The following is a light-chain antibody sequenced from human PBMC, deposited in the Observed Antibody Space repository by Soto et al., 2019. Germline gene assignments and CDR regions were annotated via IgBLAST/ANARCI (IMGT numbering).Light chain of an antibody. CDR3: QQYGTSRT. J-gene: IGKJ4*02. Sequence: IVLTQSPGTLSSSPGEGATLSCRASQNINNNFLAWYQQRPGQAPRLLSHAASLRATGTPDRFTGSASGTDFTLISSRQEPEDLAGDYWQQYGTSRTFGGGTRVEIK. V-gene: IGKV3-20*01. CDR2: AAS. CDR1: QNINNNF.